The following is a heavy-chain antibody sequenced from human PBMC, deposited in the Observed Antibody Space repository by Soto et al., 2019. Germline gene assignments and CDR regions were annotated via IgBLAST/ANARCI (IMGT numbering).Heavy chain of an antibody. Sequence: EVQLVESGGGLVQPGGSLRLSCAASGFAFSSYWMQWVRQPPGKGPVWVSSISSDGRNTTYADPVKGRFTISRDNAKNTLHPQITSLADDATAVYYCIKASTVTGVGGYRWGQGTLVTVSS. V-gene: IGHV3-74*03. CDR3: IKASTVTGVGGYR. CDR1: GFAFSSYW. CDR2: ISSDGRNT. J-gene: IGHJ5*02. D-gene: IGHD2-8*02.